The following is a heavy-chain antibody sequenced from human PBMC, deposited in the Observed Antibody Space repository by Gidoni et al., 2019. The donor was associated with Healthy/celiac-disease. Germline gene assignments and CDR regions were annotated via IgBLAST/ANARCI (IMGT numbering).Heavy chain of an antibody. D-gene: IGHD1-26*01. Sequence: QVQLQQSGPGLVKPTQTLALTCAISGDSVSRNSAAWHWIRQSPSRGLERLGRTYYRSKWYNDYAVSVKSRITINPDTSNNQFSLQLNSVTPEDTAVYYCARVPWSIESGSYYEDWGQGTLVTVSS. CDR2: TYYRSKWYN. V-gene: IGHV6-1*01. J-gene: IGHJ4*02. CDR3: ARVPWSIESGSYYED. CDR1: GDSVSRNSAA.